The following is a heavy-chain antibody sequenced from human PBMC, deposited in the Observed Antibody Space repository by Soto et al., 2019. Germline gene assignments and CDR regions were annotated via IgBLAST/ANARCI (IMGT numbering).Heavy chain of an antibody. Sequence: ESLKISCKGSGYTFTSYWIGWVRQMPGEGLEWLGVIYPGDSDTRYSPSFQGQVTISADKSINTAYLQWGSLKASDSAIYYCARSAGNAGRFSEYWVQGTLVTVSA. CDR1: GYTFTSYW. J-gene: IGHJ4*02. D-gene: IGHD2-15*01. CDR3: ARSAGNAGRFSEY. V-gene: IGHV5-51*01. CDR2: IYPGDSDT.